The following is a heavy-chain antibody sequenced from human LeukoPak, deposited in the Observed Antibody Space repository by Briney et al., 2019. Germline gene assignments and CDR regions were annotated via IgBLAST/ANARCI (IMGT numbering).Heavy chain of an antibody. V-gene: IGHV4-59*12. CDR2: IYYSGST. J-gene: IGHJ5*02. Sequence: SETLSLTCTVSGGSISSYYWSWIRQPPGKGLEWIAYIYYSGSTNHNPSLKSRVTISVDTSKNQFSLMLSSVTAADTAVYYCARSVEYYDFWSGPSWFDPWGQGTLVTVSS. CDR1: GGSISSYY. CDR3: ARSVEYYDFWSGPSWFDP. D-gene: IGHD3-3*01.